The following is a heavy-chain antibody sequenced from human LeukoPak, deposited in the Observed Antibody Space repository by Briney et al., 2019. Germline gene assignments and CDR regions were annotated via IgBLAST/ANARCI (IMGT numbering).Heavy chain of an antibody. CDR2: IWYDGSNK. V-gene: IGHV3-33*01. CDR1: GFTYSSYG. J-gene: IGHJ4*02. D-gene: IGHD4-17*01. Sequence: GGSLRLSCAASGFTYSSYGMHWVRQAPGKGLEWVAVIWYDGSNKYYADSVKGRFTISRDNSKNTLYLQMNSLRAEDTAVYYCARDAIRHDYGADYWGQGTLVTVSS. CDR3: ARDAIRHDYGADY.